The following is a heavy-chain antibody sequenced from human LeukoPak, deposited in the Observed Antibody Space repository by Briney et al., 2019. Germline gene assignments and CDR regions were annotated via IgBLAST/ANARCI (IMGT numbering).Heavy chain of an antibody. CDR1: GGSISSYY. V-gene: IGHV4-4*07. J-gene: IGHJ4*02. CDR2: IYTSGST. CDR3: ARVGTTGYCSSTSCYAFDY. D-gene: IGHD2-2*01. Sequence: HSETLSLTCTVSGGSISSYYWSWIRQPAGKGLEWIGRIYTSGSTNYNPSLKSRVTMSVDTSKNQFSLKLSSVTAADTAVYYCARVGTTGYCSSTSCYAFDYWGQGTLVTVSS.